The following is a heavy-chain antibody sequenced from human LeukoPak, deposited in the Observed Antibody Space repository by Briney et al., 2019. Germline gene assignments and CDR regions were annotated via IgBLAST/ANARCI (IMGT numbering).Heavy chain of an antibody. J-gene: IGHJ6*02. CDR1: GYTFTSYG. CDR3: ARASSESGYYYYGMDV. D-gene: IGHD3-3*01. Sequence: ASVKVSCKASGYTFTSYGISWVRQAPGRGLEWMGWISAYNGNTNYAQKLQGRVTMTTDTSTSTAYMELRSLRSDDTAVYYCARASSESGYYYYGMDVWGQGTTVTVS. V-gene: IGHV1-18*01. CDR2: ISAYNGNT.